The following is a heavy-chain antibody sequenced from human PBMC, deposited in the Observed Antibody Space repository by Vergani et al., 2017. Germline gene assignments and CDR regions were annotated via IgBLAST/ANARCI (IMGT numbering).Heavy chain of an antibody. CDR2: IYYSGST. J-gene: IGHJ4*02. CDR3: ARTGIAAAGGETNFDY. D-gene: IGHD6-13*01. V-gene: IGHV4-31*03. CDR1: GGSISSGGYY. Sequence: QVQLQESGPGLVKPSQTLSLTCTVSGGSISSGGYYWSWIRQHPGKGLEWIGYIYYSGSTYYNPSLKSRVTISVATSKNQFSLKLSSVTAADTAVYYCARTGIAAAGGETNFDYWGQGTLVTVSS.